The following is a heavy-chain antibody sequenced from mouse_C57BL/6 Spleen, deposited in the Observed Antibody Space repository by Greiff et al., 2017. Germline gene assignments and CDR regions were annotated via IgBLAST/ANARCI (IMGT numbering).Heavy chain of an antibody. CDR1: GYAFTNYL. V-gene: IGHV1-54*01. Sequence: VQLQQSGAELVRPGTSVKVSCKASGYAFTNYLIEWVKQRPGQGLEWIGVINPGSGGTNYTEKFKGKATLTADKSSSTAYVQLISLTSEDSAVYFCAGSKAWFAYWGQGTLVTVSA. J-gene: IGHJ3*01. CDR3: AGSKAWFAY. D-gene: IGHD1-3*01. CDR2: INPGSGGT.